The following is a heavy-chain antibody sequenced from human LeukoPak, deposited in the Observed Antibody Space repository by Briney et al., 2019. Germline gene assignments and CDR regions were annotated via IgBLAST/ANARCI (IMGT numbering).Heavy chain of an antibody. CDR1: GGSISSYY. D-gene: IGHD6-19*01. CDR3: ARTAVAGTIDY. Sequence: SETLSLTCTVSGGSISSYYWSWIRQPPGKGLEWIGYIYYSGSTNYNPSLRSRVTISVDTSKNQFSLKLSSVTAADTAVYYCARTAVAGTIDYWGQGTLVTVPS. J-gene: IGHJ4*02. CDR2: IYYSGST. V-gene: IGHV4-59*01.